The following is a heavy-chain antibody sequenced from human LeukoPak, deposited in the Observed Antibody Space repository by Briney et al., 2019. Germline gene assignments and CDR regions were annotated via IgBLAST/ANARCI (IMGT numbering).Heavy chain of an antibody. V-gene: IGHV1-2*02. D-gene: IGHD5-24*01. CDR1: GYTFTSYY. CDR3: ARVGPIDGYHGIAFDI. Sequence: ASVKVSCKASGYTFTSYYMHWVRRAPGQGLEWMGWINPNSGGTDYAQKFQGRVTMTWDTSISTAYMELSRLRSDDTAVYYCARVGPIDGYHGIAFDIWGQGTMVTVSS. CDR2: INPNSGGT. J-gene: IGHJ3*02.